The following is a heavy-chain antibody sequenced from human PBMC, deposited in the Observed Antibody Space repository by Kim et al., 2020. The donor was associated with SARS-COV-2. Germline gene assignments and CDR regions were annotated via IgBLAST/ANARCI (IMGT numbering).Heavy chain of an antibody. J-gene: IGHJ4*02. V-gene: IGHV3-21*01. CDR3: ARGPDYDILTGYYGRSPSYYFYY. Sequence: GGSLRLSCAASGFTFSSYSMNWVRQAPGKGLEWVSSISSSSSYIYYADSVKGRFTISRDNAKNSLYLQMNSLRAEDTAVYYCARGPDYDILTGYYGRSPSYYFYYWGQGTLVTVSS. CDR1: GFTFSSYS. D-gene: IGHD3-9*01. CDR2: ISSSSSYI.